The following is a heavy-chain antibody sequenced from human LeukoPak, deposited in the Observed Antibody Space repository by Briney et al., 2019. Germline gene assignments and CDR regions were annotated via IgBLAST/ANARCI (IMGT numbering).Heavy chain of an antibody. D-gene: IGHD2-2*01. V-gene: IGHV3-23*01. J-gene: IGHJ4*02. CDR2: ISGSGSSGGST. Sequence: GGSLRPSCAASGFTFSSYAVGWFRQAPGKGLEWVSGISGSGSSGGSTYYADSVKGRFAISRDNANNTVYLQMNSLSAEDTAVYFCAKGSHYCKSTSCYPNRPLFDYRGQGTLVTVSS. CDR1: GFTFSSYA. CDR3: AKGSHYCKSTSCYPNRPLFDY.